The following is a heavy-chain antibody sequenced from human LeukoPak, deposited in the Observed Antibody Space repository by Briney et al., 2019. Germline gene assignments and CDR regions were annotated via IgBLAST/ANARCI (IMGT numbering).Heavy chain of an antibody. D-gene: IGHD1-26*01. CDR1: GLTFSSYG. CDR3: AKNIAGALRGGAFDI. J-gene: IGHJ3*02. CDR2: ISGSGDST. Sequence: GGSLRLSCAASGLTFSSYGMSWVRQAPGKGLEWVSAISGSGDSTYYADSVKGRFTISRDNFKNTLYLQMNSLRAEDTAVYYCAKNIAGALRGGAFDIWGQGTMVTVSS. V-gene: IGHV3-23*01.